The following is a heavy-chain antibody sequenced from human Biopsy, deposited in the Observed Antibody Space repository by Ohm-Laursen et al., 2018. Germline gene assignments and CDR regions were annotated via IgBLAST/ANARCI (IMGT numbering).Heavy chain of an antibody. CDR2: INPNSGGT. D-gene: IGHD2-15*01. Sequence: GASVKVSCKASGYTFTGYYMHWVRQAPGQGLEWMGWINPNSGGTNYAQSFQGRLTVTRDTSITTAYMELTSLTSDDTAIYYCARVPAYPSIDGYYGLDLWGQGTTVIVSS. CDR3: ARVPAYPSIDGYYGLDL. J-gene: IGHJ6*02. CDR1: GYTFTGYY. V-gene: IGHV1-2*02.